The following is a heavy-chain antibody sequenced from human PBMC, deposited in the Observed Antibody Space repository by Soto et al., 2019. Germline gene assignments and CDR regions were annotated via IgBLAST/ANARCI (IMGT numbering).Heavy chain of an antibody. CDR2: ISGSGGST. CDR1: GFTFSSYA. CDR3: AKGVVDYYGSGSYYRPYYYYGMDV. Sequence: GGSLRLSCAASGFTFSSYAMSWVRQAPGKGLEWVSAISGSGGSTYYADSVKGRFTISRDNSKNTLYLQMNSLRAEDTAVYYCAKGVVDYYGSGSYYRPYYYYGMDVWGQGTTVTVSS. D-gene: IGHD3-10*01. J-gene: IGHJ6*02. V-gene: IGHV3-23*01.